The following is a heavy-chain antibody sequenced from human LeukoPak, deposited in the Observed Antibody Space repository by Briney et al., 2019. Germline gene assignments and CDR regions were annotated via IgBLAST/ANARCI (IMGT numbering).Heavy chain of an antibody. Sequence: QPGGSLRLSCAASGFTFSSYAMSWVRQAPGKGLVWVSAISGSGGSTYYADSVKGRFTISRDNSKNTLYLQMSSLRVQDTAVYYCAKEDYGDIYWYFDLWGRGTLVTVSS. D-gene: IGHD4-17*01. CDR1: GFTFSSYA. CDR3: AKEDYGDIYWYFDL. V-gene: IGHV3-23*01. CDR2: ISGSGGST. J-gene: IGHJ2*01.